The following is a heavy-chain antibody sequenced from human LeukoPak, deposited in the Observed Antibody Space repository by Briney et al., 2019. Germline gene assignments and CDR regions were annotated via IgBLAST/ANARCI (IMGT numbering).Heavy chain of an antibody. Sequence: GGSLRLSCAASGFTFSSYGMHWVRQAPGKGLEWVAVIWYGGSNKHYADSVKGRFTISRDNSKNTLLLQMNSLRAEDTAVYHCAKGGGNYYDSSGYYNYFDYWGQGTLVTVSS. CDR2: IWYGGSNK. CDR1: GFTFSSYG. D-gene: IGHD3-22*01. J-gene: IGHJ4*02. CDR3: AKGGGNYYDSSGYYNYFDY. V-gene: IGHV3-33*06.